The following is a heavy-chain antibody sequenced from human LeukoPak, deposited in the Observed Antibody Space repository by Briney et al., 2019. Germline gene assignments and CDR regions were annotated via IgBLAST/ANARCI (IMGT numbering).Heavy chain of an antibody. J-gene: IGHJ3*02. CDR2: IYTSGSS. D-gene: IGHD7-27*01. V-gene: IGHV4-4*09. CDR1: GGSISSYY. Sequence: PSETLSLTCTVSGGSISSYYWSWIRQPPGKGLEWIGYIYTSGSSNYNPSLKSRVTISVDTSKNQFSLKLSSVTAADTAVYYCARQDSGDRAAFDIWGQGTMVTVSS. CDR3: ARQDSGDRAAFDI.